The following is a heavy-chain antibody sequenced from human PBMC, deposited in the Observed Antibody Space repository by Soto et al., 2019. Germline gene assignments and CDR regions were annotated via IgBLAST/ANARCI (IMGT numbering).Heavy chain of an antibody. D-gene: IGHD3-16*01. CDR1: GFSVGDNY. CDR2: SSSSGGYT. V-gene: IGHV3-11*06. CDR3: ARSSGRRHVFTFDYGLDV. J-gene: IGHJ6*02. Sequence: QVQLVESGGGLVEPGGSLRLSCAASGFSVGDNYMTWIRQAPGKGLEWLSYSSSSGGYTNYADSVKGRFTISRDNAKNLLYLQIDSLRAEDTAVYFCARSSGRRHVFTFDYGLDVWGQGTTVTVSS.